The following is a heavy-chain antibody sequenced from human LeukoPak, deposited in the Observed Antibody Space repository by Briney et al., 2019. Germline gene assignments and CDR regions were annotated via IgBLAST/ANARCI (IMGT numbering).Heavy chain of an antibody. CDR3: AGDLILGPTYFDY. Sequence: SQTLSLTCTVSGGSISSGGYYWTWIRQHPGNGLEWIGYIYYSGSTYYNPSLKNRVTMSVDMSKNQFSLKLSSVTAADTAVYYCAGDLILGPTYFDYWGQGTLVTVSS. CDR1: GGSISSGGYY. CDR2: IYYSGST. J-gene: IGHJ4*02. D-gene: IGHD1-26*01. V-gene: IGHV4-31*03.